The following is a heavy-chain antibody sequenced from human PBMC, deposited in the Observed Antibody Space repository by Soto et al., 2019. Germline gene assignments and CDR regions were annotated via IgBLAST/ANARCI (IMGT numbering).Heavy chain of an antibody. D-gene: IGHD3-9*01. CDR2: IYYSGST. CDR3: ARDPLRYAGIDY. V-gene: IGHV4-30-4*08. Sequence: SETLSLTCTVSGGSISSGGYYWSWIRQHPGKGLEWIGYIYYSGSTYYNPSLKSRVTISVDTSKNQFSLKLSSVTAADTAVYYCARDPLRYAGIDYWGQGTLVTVSS. J-gene: IGHJ4*02. CDR1: GGSISSGGYY.